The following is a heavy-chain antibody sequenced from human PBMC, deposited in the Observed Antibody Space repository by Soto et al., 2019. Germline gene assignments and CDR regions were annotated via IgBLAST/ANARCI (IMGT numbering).Heavy chain of an antibody. J-gene: IGHJ5*02. D-gene: IGHD6-19*01. CDR3: AKGGAGHTPFDP. Sequence: EVQVLESGGGLVQPGGSLRLSCEASGFTFSSHAMSWVRQAPGKGLEWVSTISDSGETTYNEDSVKGRFTISRDNSKNTLYLQMKSLRVEDTAVYSCAKGGAGHTPFDPWGQGTLVTVSS. CDR1: GFTFSSHA. V-gene: IGHV3-23*01. CDR2: ISDSGETT.